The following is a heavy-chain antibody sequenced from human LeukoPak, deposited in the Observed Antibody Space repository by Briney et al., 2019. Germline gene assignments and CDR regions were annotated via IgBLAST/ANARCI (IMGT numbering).Heavy chain of an antibody. CDR2: INHSGYT. D-gene: IGHD4-17*01. J-gene: IGHJ4*02. CDR1: GVSFNDYY. Sequence: SETLSLTCAVSGVSFNDYYWSWVRQTPGKGLEWVGEINHSGYTNDSPSLKSRVTLSIDTSRKQFSLNLRSVTVADTGIYYCTRRPTGHDYWGQGTLVTVSS. V-gene: IGHV4-34*01. CDR3: TRRPTGHDY.